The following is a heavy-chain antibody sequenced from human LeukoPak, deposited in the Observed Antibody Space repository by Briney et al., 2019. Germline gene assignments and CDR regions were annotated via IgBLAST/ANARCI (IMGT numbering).Heavy chain of an antibody. CDR2: ISSSSYI. D-gene: IGHD5-12*01. CDR3: AREAGGYDYYYYYGMDV. V-gene: IGHV3-21*01. Sequence: GGSLRLSCAASGFTFSSYAMSWVRQAPGKGLEWVSSISSSSYIYYADSVKGRFTISRDNAKNSLYLQMNSLRAEDTAVYYCAREAGGYDYYYYYGMDVWGQGTTVTVSS. J-gene: IGHJ6*02. CDR1: GFTFSSYA.